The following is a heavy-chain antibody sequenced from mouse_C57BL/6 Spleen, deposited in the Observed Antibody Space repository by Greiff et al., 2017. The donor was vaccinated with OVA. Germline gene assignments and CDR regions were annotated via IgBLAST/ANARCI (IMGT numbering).Heavy chain of an antibody. D-gene: IGHD1-1*01. V-gene: IGHV1-59*01. CDR3: ARGYYCSSYCDY. CDR2: IDPSDSYT. CDR1: GYTFTSYW. Sequence: QVQLQQPGAELVRPGTSVKLSCKASGYTFTSYWMHWVKQRPGQGLEWIGVIDPSDSYTNYNQKVKGKATLTVDTSSSTAYMQLSSLTSEDSAVYYCARGYYCSSYCDYWGQGTTLTVSS. J-gene: IGHJ2*01.